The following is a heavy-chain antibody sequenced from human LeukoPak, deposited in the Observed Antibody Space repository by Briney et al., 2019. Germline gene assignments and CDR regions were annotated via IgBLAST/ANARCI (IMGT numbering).Heavy chain of an antibody. CDR3: ARWDSSSSNWFDP. CDR1: GYTFTSYG. Sequence: ASVTVSCTASGYTFTSYGISWVRQAPGQGLEWVGWISAYNGNTNYAQKLQGRVTMTTDTSTSTAYMELRSLRSDDTAVYYCARWDSSSSNWFDPWGQGTLVTVSS. D-gene: IGHD6-13*01. CDR2: ISAYNGNT. V-gene: IGHV1-18*01. J-gene: IGHJ5*02.